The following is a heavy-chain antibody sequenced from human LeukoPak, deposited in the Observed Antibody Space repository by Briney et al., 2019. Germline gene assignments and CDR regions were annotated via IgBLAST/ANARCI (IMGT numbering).Heavy chain of an antibody. CDR3: ARDRWLQFGPFDY. CDR1: GFTFSNFW. Sequence: SGGSLRLSCAASGFTFSNFWMSWVRQAPGKGLEWVANIKQDGSEKYYVDSVKGRFTISRDNAKNSLYLQMNSLRAEDTAVYYCARDRWLQFGPFDYWGQGTLVTVSS. CDR2: IKQDGSEK. D-gene: IGHD5-24*01. V-gene: IGHV3-7*01. J-gene: IGHJ4*02.